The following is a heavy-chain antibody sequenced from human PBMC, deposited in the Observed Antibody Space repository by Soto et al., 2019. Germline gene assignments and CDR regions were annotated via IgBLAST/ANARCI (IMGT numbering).Heavy chain of an antibody. Sequence: GGALRLSCGASGFTFSSYAMSLVRPGPGEGLEWVSAISGSGGSTYCADSVKGRFTISRDNSKNTLYLQMNSLRAEDTAVYYCAKLPYTAMDPLYYFDYWGQGTLVTVSS. J-gene: IGHJ4*02. CDR1: GFTFSSYA. CDR3: AKLPYTAMDPLYYFDY. CDR2: ISGSGGST. D-gene: IGHD5-18*01. V-gene: IGHV3-23*01.